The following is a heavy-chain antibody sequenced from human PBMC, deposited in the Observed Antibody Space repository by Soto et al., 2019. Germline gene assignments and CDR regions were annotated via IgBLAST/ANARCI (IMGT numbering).Heavy chain of an antibody. J-gene: IGHJ5*02. Sequence: PSETLSLTCTVSGGSISCGGYYWSWIRQHPGKGLEWIGYIYYSVSTYYNPSLKSRVTISVDTSKNQFSLKLSSVTAADTAVYYCAKGYCTNGVCYTNWFDPWGQGTLVTVSS. CDR1: GGSISCGGYY. V-gene: IGHV4-31*03. CDR2: IYYSVST. D-gene: IGHD2-8*01. CDR3: AKGYCTNGVCYTNWFDP.